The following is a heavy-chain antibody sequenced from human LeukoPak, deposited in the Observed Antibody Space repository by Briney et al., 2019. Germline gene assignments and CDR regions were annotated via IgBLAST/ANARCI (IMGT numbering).Heavy chain of an antibody. CDR3: ARDGHSSGFDI. V-gene: IGHV1-2*02. CDR2: IYPYSGAT. CDR1: GYTFIGYY. J-gene: IGHJ3*02. D-gene: IGHD6-25*01. Sequence: ASVKVSCKASGYTFIGYYMHWVRRAPGQGLEWMGWIYPYSGATNYAQRFQGRVTMTRDTSISTAYMELSGLRSDDTAVYYCARDGHSSGFDIWGQGTMVTVSS.